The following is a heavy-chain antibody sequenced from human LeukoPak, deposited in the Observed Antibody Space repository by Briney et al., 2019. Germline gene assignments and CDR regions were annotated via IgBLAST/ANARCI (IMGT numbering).Heavy chain of an antibody. CDR3: ARDVVSVPGTGTFDY. CDR1: GFTVSSNY. D-gene: IGHD6-19*01. J-gene: IGHJ4*02. CDR2: IYSGGST. Sequence: GGSLRLSCAVPGFTVSSNYMSWVRPAPGKGLEWVSVIYSGGSTYYADSVKGRFTISRDNSKNTLYLQMNSLRAEDTAVYYCARDVVSVPGTGTFDYWGQGTLVTVSS. V-gene: IGHV3-53*01.